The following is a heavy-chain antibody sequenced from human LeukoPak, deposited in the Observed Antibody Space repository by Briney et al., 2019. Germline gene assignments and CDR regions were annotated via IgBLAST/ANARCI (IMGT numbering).Heavy chain of an antibody. V-gene: IGHV1-46*01. CDR2: INPTEGTT. J-gene: IGHJ3*01. CDR1: GYRFTSNY. D-gene: IGHD2/OR15-2a*01. Sequence: ASVKLSCKASGYRFTSNYIHWVRQAPGQGLEWMGIINPTEGTTTYAGKFQGRVTMTRDTSTSTVYMELSSLRSEDTAVYYCASPPRVYSATCFFWGQGAVVTVSS. CDR3: ASPPRVYSATCFF.